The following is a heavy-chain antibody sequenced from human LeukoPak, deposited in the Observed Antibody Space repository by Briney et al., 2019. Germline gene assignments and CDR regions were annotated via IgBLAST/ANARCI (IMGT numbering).Heavy chain of an antibody. J-gene: IGHJ4*02. CDR1: GASISGYY. D-gene: IGHD3-22*01. Sequence: PSETLSLTCTVSGASISGYYWSWIRQPPGKGLEWIGDIYYSGSIKYNPSLKSRVTTSVDTSKNQFSLKLSSVTAADTAIYYCARENPSGYYNRPIDYWGQGTLVTVSS. V-gene: IGHV4-59*01. CDR3: ARENPSGYYNRPIDY. CDR2: IYYSGSI.